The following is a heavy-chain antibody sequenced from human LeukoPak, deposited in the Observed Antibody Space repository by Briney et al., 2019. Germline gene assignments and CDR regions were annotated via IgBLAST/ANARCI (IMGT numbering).Heavy chain of an antibody. Sequence: PSETLSLTCAVYGGSFSGYYWSWIRQPPGKGLEWIGEINHSGSTNYNPSLKSRVTMSVDTSKNQFSLKLSSLTAADTAVYYCARGPWAAAGTVLWGQGTLVTVSS. CDR1: GGSFSGYY. CDR3: ARGPWAAAGTVL. D-gene: IGHD6-13*01. CDR2: INHSGST. V-gene: IGHV4-34*01. J-gene: IGHJ4*02.